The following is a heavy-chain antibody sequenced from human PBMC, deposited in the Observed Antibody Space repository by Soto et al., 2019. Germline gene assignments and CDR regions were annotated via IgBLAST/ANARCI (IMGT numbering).Heavy chain of an antibody. CDR3: ARSGGYSYGYRVGAFDI. J-gene: IGHJ3*02. CDR1: GGTFSNSA. Sequence: ASVKVSCKASGGTFSNSAISWVRQAPGQGLEWMGIINPSGGSTSYAQKFQGRVTMTTDTSTSTAYMELRSLRSDDTAVYYCARSGGYSYGYRVGAFDIWGQGTMVTVSS. V-gene: IGHV1-46*01. CDR2: INPSGGST. D-gene: IGHD5-18*01.